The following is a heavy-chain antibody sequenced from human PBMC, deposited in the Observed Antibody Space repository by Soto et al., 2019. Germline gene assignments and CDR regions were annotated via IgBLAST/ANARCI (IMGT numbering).Heavy chain of an antibody. D-gene: IGHD3-3*01. CDR3: AKDQRAATSRGSITIFGVERYNWFDP. CDR1: GFTFSSYG. Sequence: GGSLRLSCAASGFTFSSYGMHWVRQAPGKGLEWVAVISYDGSNKYYADSVKGRFTISRDNSKNTLYLQMNSLRAEDTAVYYCAKDQRAATSRGSITIFGVERYNWFDPWGQGTLVTVSS. J-gene: IGHJ5*02. CDR2: ISYDGSNK. V-gene: IGHV3-30*18.